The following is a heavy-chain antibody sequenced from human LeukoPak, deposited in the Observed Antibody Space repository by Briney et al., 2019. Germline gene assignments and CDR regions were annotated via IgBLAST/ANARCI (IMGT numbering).Heavy chain of an antibody. CDR2: IIPILGIA. J-gene: IGHJ6*03. CDR3: ARESPNYYYMDV. CDR1: GGTFSSYA. Sequence: SVKVSCKASGGTFSSYAISWVRQAPGQGLKWMGRIIPILGIANYAQKFQGRVTITADKSTSTAYMELSSLRSEDTAVYYCARESPNYYYMDVWGKGTTVTVSS. V-gene: IGHV1-69*04.